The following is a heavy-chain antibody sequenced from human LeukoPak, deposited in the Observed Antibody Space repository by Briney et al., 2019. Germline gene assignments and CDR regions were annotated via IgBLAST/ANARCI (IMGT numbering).Heavy chain of an antibody. V-gene: IGHV3-64*01. D-gene: IGHD2-8*01. CDR1: GFTFSTYA. CDR2: IDDSGRNT. Sequence: PGGSLRLSCAASGFTFSTYAMHWVRQAPGKRLEYVSAIDDSGRNTHYGNFVRGRFTISRDNSKNILFLQMASLKTEDTAVYYCARGPYHMLTMPTWFDGWGQGALVTVSS. CDR3: ARGPYHMLTMPTWFDG. J-gene: IGHJ5*02.